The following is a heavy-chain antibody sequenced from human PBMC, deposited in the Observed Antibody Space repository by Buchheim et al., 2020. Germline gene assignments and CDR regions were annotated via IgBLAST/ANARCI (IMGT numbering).Heavy chain of an antibody. CDR1: GGSISSYY. CDR2: IYYSGST. D-gene: IGHD3-10*01. CDR3: ARARVRLVPWFDP. J-gene: IGHJ5*02. V-gene: IGHV4-59*01. Sequence: QVQLQESGPGLVKPSATLSLTCTVSGGSISSYYWSWIRQPPGKGLEWIGYIYYSGSTNYTPSLKSRVTISVDTSKNQFSLKLSAVTAADTAGYYCARARVRLVPWFDPWGQGTL.